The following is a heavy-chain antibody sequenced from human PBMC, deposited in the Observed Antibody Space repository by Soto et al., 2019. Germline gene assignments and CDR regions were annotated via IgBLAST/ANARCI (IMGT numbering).Heavy chain of an antibody. V-gene: IGHV4-61*03. D-gene: IGHD5-18*01. J-gene: IGHJ5*02. CDR2: IYYTGCT. CDR1: GASVSSGTYY. Sequence: QVQLQESGPGLVKPSETLSLTCTVFGASVSSGTYYWSWIRQAPGKGLEWVGHIYYTGCTNYNPSLNNRVTISVDTSTNHFSLQLTSVTAADTAVYYCARGAGFSYASTWFDIWGQGTLVTVSS. CDR3: ARGAGFSYASTWFDI.